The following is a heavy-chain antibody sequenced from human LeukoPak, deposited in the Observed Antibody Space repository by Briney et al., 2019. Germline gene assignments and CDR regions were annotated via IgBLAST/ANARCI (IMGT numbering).Heavy chain of an antibody. Sequence: GGSLRLSCAASGFTFSSYSMNWVRPAPGKGLEWVSNISGRGGSTYYADSVKGRFTISRDNSKSTLYLQMNSLRAEDTAVYYCAKSVGGTGDPVDYWGQGTLVIVSA. D-gene: IGHD6-19*01. CDR1: GFTFSSYS. CDR2: ISGRGGST. V-gene: IGHV3-23*01. J-gene: IGHJ4*02. CDR3: AKSVGGTGDPVDY.